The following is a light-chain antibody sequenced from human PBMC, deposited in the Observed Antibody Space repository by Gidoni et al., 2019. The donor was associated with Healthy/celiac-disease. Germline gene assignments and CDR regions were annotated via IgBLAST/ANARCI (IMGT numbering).Light chain of an antibody. CDR1: QSLLHSNGYNY. CDR2: LGS. CDR3: MQALQTPYT. Sequence: DIVMTQSPLPLPVTPGEPASISCRSSQSLLHSNGYNYLDWYLQKPGQSPQLLIYLGSNRASGVPDRFSGSGSGTDFTLKISRVEAEDVGVYYCMQALQTPYTFGQRTKLEIK. V-gene: IGKV2-28*01. J-gene: IGKJ2*01.